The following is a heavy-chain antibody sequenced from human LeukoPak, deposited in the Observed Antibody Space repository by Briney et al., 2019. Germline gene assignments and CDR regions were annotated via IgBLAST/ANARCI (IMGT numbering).Heavy chain of an antibody. V-gene: IGHV3-48*02. CDR2: ISSSSSTI. J-gene: IGHJ4*02. CDR3: ARVASNYYDSSGYYHY. CDR1: GFTFSSYS. D-gene: IGHD3-22*01. Sequence: PGGSLRLSCAASGFTFSSYSMNWVRQAPGKGLEWVSYISSSSSTIYYADSVKGRFTISRDNAKNSLYLQMNSLRDEDTAVYYCARVASNYYDSSGYYHYWGQGTLVTVSS.